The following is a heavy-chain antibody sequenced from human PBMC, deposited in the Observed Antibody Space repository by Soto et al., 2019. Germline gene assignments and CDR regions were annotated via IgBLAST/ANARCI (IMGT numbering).Heavy chain of an antibody. CDR3: ARMWGSSWKPYYYYGMDV. V-gene: IGHV2-70*01. Sequence: ESGPTLVNPTQTLTLTCTFSGFSLSTSGMCVSWIRQPPGKALEWLALIDWDDDKYYSTSLKTRLTISKDTSKNQVVLTMTNMDPVDTATYYCARMWGSSWKPYYYYGMDVWGQGTTVTVYS. J-gene: IGHJ6*02. CDR1: GFSLSTSGMC. D-gene: IGHD6-13*01. CDR2: IDWDDDK.